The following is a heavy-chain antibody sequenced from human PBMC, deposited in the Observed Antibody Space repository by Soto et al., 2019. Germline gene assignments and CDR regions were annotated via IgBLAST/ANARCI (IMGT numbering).Heavy chain of an antibody. D-gene: IGHD3-9*01. Sequence: TSETLSLTCTVSGGSISSYYWSWIRQPPGQGLEWIGYIYYSGSTSYNPSLKSRVTISVDTSKNQFSLKLSSVTAADTAVYYCARESYDILTGYGMFDYWGQGTLVTVSS. V-gene: IGHV4-59*01. CDR3: ARESYDILTGYGMFDY. J-gene: IGHJ4*02. CDR2: IYYSGST. CDR1: GGSISSYY.